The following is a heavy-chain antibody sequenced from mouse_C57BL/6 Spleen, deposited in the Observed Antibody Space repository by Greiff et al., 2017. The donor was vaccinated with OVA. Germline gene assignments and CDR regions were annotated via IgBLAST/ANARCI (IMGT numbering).Heavy chain of an antibody. CDR3: RITTVVATDYYAMDY. CDR1: GYTFTSYW. V-gene: IGHV1-64*01. D-gene: IGHD1-1*01. Sequence: QVQLQQPGAELVKPGASVKLSCKASGYTFTSYWMHWVKQRPGQGLEWIGMIHPNSGSTNYNEKFKRKATLTVDKASSTAYMQISSLTAEYSAVYYCRITTVVATDYYAMDYWGQGTSVTVSS. J-gene: IGHJ4*01. CDR2: IHPNSGST.